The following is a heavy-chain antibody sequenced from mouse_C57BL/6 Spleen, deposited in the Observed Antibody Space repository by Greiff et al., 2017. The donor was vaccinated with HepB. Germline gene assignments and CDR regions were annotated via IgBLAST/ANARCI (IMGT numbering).Heavy chain of an antibody. J-gene: IGHJ2*01. V-gene: IGHV1-81*01. CDR1: GYTFTSYG. D-gene: IGHD2-5*01. CDR3: ARRREGGYSNYVDFDY. CDR2: IYPRSGNT. Sequence: QVQLQQSGAELARPGASVKLSCKASGYTFTSYGISWVKQRTGQGLEWIGEIYPRSGNTYYNEKFKGKATLTADKSSSTAYMELRSLTSEDSAVYFCARRREGGYSNYVDFDYWGQGTTLTVSS.